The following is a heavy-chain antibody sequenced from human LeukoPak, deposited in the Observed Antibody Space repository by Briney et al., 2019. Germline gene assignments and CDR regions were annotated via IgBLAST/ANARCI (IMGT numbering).Heavy chain of an antibody. D-gene: IGHD1-26*01. CDR2: FDPEDGET. V-gene: IGHV1-24*01. CDR3: ATESYSGSYLYAFDI. J-gene: IGHJ3*02. Sequence: GASVKVSCKVSGYTLTELSMHWVRQAPGKGLEWMGGFDPEDGETIYAQKFQGRVTMTEDTSTDTAYMELSSLRSEGTAVYYCATESYSGSYLYAFDIWGQGTMVTVSS. CDR1: GYTLTELS.